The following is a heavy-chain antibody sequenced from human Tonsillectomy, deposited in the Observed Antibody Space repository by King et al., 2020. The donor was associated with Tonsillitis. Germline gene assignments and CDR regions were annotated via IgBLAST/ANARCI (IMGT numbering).Heavy chain of an antibody. CDR1: GGSISSYY. CDR3: ARSGIAVAGSNDY. D-gene: IGHD6-19*01. Sequence: LQLQESGPGLVKPSETLSLTCTVSGGSISSYYWSWLRPPPGKGLEWIGYIYYSGSTNYNPSLKSRVTISVDTSKNQFSLKLSSVTAADTAVYYCARSGIAVAGSNDYWGQGTLVTVSS. CDR2: IYYSGST. V-gene: IGHV4-59*08. J-gene: IGHJ4*02.